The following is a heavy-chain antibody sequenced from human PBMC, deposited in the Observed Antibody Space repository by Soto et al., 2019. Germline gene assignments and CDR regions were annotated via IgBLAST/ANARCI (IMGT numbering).Heavy chain of an antibody. CDR2: ISAYNGNT. J-gene: IGHJ5*02. V-gene: IGHV1-18*04. D-gene: IGHD2-2*01. Sequence: QVQLVQSGAEVKKPGASVKVSCKASGYTFTSYGISWVRQAPGQGLEWMGWISAYNGNTNYAQKLQGRVTMTTDTSTSTAYMELRSLRSDDTVVYYCARELKYCSSTSCYPSPNWFDPWGQGTLVTVSS. CDR3: ARELKYCSSTSCYPSPNWFDP. CDR1: GYTFTSYG.